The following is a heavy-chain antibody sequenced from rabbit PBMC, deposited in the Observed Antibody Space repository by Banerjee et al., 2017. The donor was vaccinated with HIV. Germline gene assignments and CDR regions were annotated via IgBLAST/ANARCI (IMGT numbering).Heavy chain of an antibody. D-gene: IGHD6-1*01. V-gene: IGHV1S45*01. J-gene: IGHJ4*01. CDR3: ASAGYARYAYDRFNL. CDR1: GFSFSNGYV. CDR2: INTISGDT. Sequence: QEQLEESGGDLVKPEGSLTLTCTASGFSFSNGYVMCWVRQAPGKGLEWIACINTISGDTVYATWAKGRFTISRTSSTTVTLQMTSLTAADTATYFCASAGYARYAYDRFNLWGQGTLVTVS.